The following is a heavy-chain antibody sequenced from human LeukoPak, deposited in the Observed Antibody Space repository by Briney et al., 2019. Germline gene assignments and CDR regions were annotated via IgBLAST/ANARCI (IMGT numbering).Heavy chain of an antibody. CDR1: GGSISSYY. CDR3: ARYLPGHSGYGDYFDY. CDR2: IYYSGST. V-gene: IGHV4-59*01. J-gene: IGHJ4*02. Sequence: SETLSLTCTVSGGSISSYYWSWIRQPPGKGLEWIGYIYYSGSTNYNPSLKSRVTISVDTSRNQFSLKLSSVTAADTAVYYCARYLPGHSGYGDYFDYWGQGTLVTVSS. D-gene: IGHD5-12*01.